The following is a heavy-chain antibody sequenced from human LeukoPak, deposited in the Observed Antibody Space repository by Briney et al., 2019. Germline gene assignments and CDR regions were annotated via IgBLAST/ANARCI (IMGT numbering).Heavy chain of an antibody. CDR2: IYYSGST. V-gene: IGHV4-61*01. CDR1: GGSVSSGSYY. D-gene: IGHD1-26*01. CDR3: ARASGSQHDY. Sequence: SETLSLTCTVSGGSVSSGSYYWSWIRQPPGKGLEWIGYIYYSGSTNYNPSPKSRVTISVDTSKNQFSLKLSSVTAADTAVYYCARASGSQHDYWGQGTLVTVSS. J-gene: IGHJ4*02.